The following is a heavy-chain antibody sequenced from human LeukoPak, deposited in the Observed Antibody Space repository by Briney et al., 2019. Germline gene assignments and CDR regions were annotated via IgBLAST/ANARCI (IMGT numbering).Heavy chain of an antibody. CDR1: GYTFTGYY. CDR3: ARAPKEVPDAFDI. V-gene: IGHV1-2*02. J-gene: IGHJ3*02. CDR2: INPNSGGT. D-gene: IGHD3-10*01. Sequence: ASVKVFCKASGYTFTGYYMHWVRQAPGQGLEWMGWINPNSGGTNYAQKFQGRVTMTRDTSISTAYMELSRLRSDDTAVYYCARAPKEVPDAFDIWGQGTMVTVSS.